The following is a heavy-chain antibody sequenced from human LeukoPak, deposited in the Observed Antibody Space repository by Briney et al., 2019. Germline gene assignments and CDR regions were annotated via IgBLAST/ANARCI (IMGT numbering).Heavy chain of an antibody. Sequence: GGSLRLSCAASGFTFSSYGMHWVRQAPGKGLEWVAVISYDGSNKYYADSVKGRFTISRNNSKNTLYLQMNSLRAEDTAVYYCAGGTSWLPEDWGQGTLVTVSS. CDR2: ISYDGSNK. CDR3: AGGTSWLPED. J-gene: IGHJ4*02. D-gene: IGHD5-12*01. V-gene: IGHV3-30*03. CDR1: GFTFSSYG.